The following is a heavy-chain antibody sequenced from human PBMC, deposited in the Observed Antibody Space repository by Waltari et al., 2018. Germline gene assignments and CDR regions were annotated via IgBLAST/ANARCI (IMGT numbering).Heavy chain of an antibody. V-gene: IGHV4-38-2*01. CDR3: AAYLPDWGRGRDY. Sequence: QVQLQESGPGLVKPAETLSLTCGVSGHSISSTYYWGWLRQPPGKGLEWIANIYHNGKTYYNPSLKSRVTISLDTSKNRFSLNLRSVTAADTALYYCAAYLPDWGRGRDYWGQGVLVTVSS. CDR1: GHSISSTYY. J-gene: IGHJ4*02. D-gene: IGHD7-27*01. CDR2: IYHNGKT.